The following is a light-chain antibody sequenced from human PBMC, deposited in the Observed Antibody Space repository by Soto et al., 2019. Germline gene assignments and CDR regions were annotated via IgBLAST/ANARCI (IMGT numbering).Light chain of an antibody. CDR3: KQYASSWT. V-gene: IGKV3-20*01. Sequence: EIVLTQSPGTLSLSPGERATLSCRASQSVSSSYLAWYQQKPGQAPRLLIYGASSRATGIPDRCSGSGSGTDFTLTIRRMEHPASPPHPRKQYASSWTFGHGTKV. J-gene: IGKJ1*01. CDR2: GAS. CDR1: QSVSSSY.